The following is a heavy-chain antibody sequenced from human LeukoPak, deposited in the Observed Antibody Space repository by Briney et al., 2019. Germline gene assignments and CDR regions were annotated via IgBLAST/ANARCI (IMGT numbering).Heavy chain of an antibody. Sequence: SETLSLTCTVSGGSVSGSYYWSWIRQPPGKGLEWIGYIYYSGSTNYNPSLKSRVTISVDTSKNQFSLKLSSVTAADTAVYYCARTHRESYYDSSGRLDYWGQGTLVTVSS. J-gene: IGHJ4*02. CDR3: ARTHRESYYDSSGRLDY. V-gene: IGHV4-61*01. CDR1: GGSVSGSYY. D-gene: IGHD3-22*01. CDR2: IYYSGST.